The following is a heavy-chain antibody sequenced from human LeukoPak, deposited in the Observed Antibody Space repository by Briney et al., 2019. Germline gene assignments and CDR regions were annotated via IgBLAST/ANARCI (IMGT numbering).Heavy chain of an antibody. D-gene: IGHD6-6*01. CDR1: GFTFSAYG. CDR3: ARDPSFPYYFDY. CDR2: IWYDGSKK. J-gene: IGHJ4*02. Sequence: PGWSLRLSCAASGFTFSAYGMHWVRQSPGKGLEWVAVIWYDGSKKYYGDSVKGRFTISRDNSKNTLFLQMNSLRAEDTAVYYCARDPSFPYYFDYWGQGTLVTVSS. V-gene: IGHV3-33*01.